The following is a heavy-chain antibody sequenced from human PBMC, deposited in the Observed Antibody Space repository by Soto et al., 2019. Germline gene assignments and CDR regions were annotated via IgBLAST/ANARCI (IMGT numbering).Heavy chain of an antibody. J-gene: IGHJ4*02. D-gene: IGHD2-21*02. CDR3: ARGGHVVVVTAALDY. Sequence: QVQLVQSGAEVKKPGASVKVSCKASGDTFTDYYIHWVRQAPGQGLEWMGTVNPSGGHTTYAQHFLGRRTMTRETSTSTLYMGLTSLSSEDTAVYYCARGGHVVVVTAALDYWGQGTLVTVSS. CDR2: VNPSGGHT. V-gene: IGHV1-46*01. CDR1: GDTFTDYY.